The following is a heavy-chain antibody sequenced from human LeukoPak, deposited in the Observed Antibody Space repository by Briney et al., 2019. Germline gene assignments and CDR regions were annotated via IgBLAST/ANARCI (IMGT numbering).Heavy chain of an antibody. D-gene: IGHD3-10*01. CDR2: INPSGGST. CDR3: ASGSKRLPFDY. J-gene: IGHJ4*02. V-gene: IGHV1-46*01. CDR1: GYTFTSYY. Sequence: ASVKVSCKASGYTFTSYYMHWVRQAPGQGLEWMGIINPSGGSTSYAQKFQGRVTMTRDTSTSTVYMELSSLGSEDTAVYYCASGSKRLPFDYWGQGTLVTVSS.